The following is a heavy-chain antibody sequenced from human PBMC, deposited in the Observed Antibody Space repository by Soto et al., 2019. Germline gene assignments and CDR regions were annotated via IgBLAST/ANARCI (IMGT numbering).Heavy chain of an antibody. CDR2: INGGNGNT. CDR1: GYIFTGYA. Sequence: VQIVQSGAEERKPGASVKVSCKASGYIFTGYAMHWVRQAPGQRLEWMAWINGGNGNTRYSQKFQGRVTITRDTTANTAHMELSSLRSEDTAVYYCARAGTFFVLLGNYYGMDVWGQGTTVTVSS. CDR3: ARAGTFFVLLGNYYGMDV. V-gene: IGHV1-3*05. D-gene: IGHD2-8*02. J-gene: IGHJ6*02.